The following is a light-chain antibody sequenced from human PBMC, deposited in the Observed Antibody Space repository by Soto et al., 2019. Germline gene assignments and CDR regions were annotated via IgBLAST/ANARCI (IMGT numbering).Light chain of an antibody. Sequence: EIVVTQSPATLSVSPGERATLSCRASQSVSSNLDWYQQKPGQAPRLLIYGASNTATGIPARFSGSGSGTEFTLTISSLQSEDFAVYYCQQYNNWPPGITFGQGTSLEI. J-gene: IGKJ5*01. CDR2: GAS. CDR1: QSVSSN. V-gene: IGKV3-15*01. CDR3: QQYNNWPPGIT.